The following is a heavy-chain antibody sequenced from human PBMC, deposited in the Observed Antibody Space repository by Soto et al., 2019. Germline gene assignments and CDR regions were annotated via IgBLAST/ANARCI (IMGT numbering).Heavy chain of an antibody. V-gene: IGHV4-30-4*01. Sequence: PSETLSLTCTVSGGSISSGDYYWSWIRQPPGKGLEWIGYIYYSGSTYYNPSLKSRVTISVDTSKNQFSLKLSSVTAADTAVYYCASSIAARPGPVLVYFDYWGQGTLVTVSS. CDR3: ASSIAARPGPVLVYFDY. CDR1: GGSISSGDYY. D-gene: IGHD6-6*01. J-gene: IGHJ4*02. CDR2: IYYSGST.